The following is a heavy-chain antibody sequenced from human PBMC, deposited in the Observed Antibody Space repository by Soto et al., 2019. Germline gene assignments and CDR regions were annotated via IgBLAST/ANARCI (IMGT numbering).Heavy chain of an antibody. CDR1: GYTFTGYY. Sequence: GASVKVSCKASGYTFTGYYMHWVRQAPGQGLEWMGWINPNSGGTNYAQKFQGWVTMTRDTSISTAYMELSRLRSDDTAVYYCARGPPYSSSWYRGGEENGMDVWGQGTTVTVSS. D-gene: IGHD6-13*01. V-gene: IGHV1-2*04. CDR2: INPNSGGT. J-gene: IGHJ6*02. CDR3: ARGPPYSSSWYRGGEENGMDV.